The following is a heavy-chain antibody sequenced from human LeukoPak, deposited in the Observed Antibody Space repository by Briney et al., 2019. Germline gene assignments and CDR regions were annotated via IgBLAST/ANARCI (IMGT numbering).Heavy chain of an antibody. J-gene: IGHJ3*02. CDR2: IYTSGST. Sequence: ESSETLSLTCTVSGGSISSYYWSWIRQPAGKGLEWIRRIYTSGSTNYNPSLKSRVTISIDTSKNQFSLKLSSVTAADTAVYYCARHSYYYDSSGYYYAWAFDIWGQGTMVTVSS. V-gene: IGHV4-4*07. CDR3: ARHSYYYDSSGYYYAWAFDI. D-gene: IGHD3-22*01. CDR1: GGSISSYY.